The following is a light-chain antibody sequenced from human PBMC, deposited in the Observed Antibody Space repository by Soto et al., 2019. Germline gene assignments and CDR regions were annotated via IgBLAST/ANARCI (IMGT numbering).Light chain of an antibody. Sequence: QSVLTQPASVSGSPGQSITISCTGSNSDVGYYNYVSWYQQHPGKAPKLMIHEVTNRPSGVSNRFSGSKSGNTASLTISGLQAEDEADYYCSSYTTSSTVVFGTGTKVTVL. CDR3: SSYTTSSTVV. CDR1: NSDVGYYNY. J-gene: IGLJ1*01. CDR2: EVT. V-gene: IGLV2-14*01.